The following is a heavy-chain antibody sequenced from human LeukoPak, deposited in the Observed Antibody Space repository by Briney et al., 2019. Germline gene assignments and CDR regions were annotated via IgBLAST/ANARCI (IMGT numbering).Heavy chain of an antibody. CDR1: GGTFSSYD. V-gene: IGHV1-69*13. CDR2: IIPIFGTV. CDR3: ARYDYYHYGMDV. Sequence: ASVEVSCKASGGTFSSYDLSWVRQAPGQGLEWMGGIIPIFGTVNYAQKFQGRVTITADESTSTAYMELSSLRSEDTAVYYCARYDYYHYGMDVWGKGTTVTVSS. J-gene: IGHJ6*04.